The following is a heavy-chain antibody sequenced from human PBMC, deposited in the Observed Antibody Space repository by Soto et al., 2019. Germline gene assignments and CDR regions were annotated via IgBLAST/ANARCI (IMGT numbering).Heavy chain of an antibody. CDR2: INDDGSST. CDR3: TRGPRSTSTGTGAF. D-gene: IGHD1-1*01. Sequence: GVLRLSCAASGFTFSMYWMHWVRQVPGKGPEWVSRINDDGSSTNYADSVKGRFTISRDNAKNTLYLQMNDLRAEDTAVYYCTRGPRSTSTGTGAFWGQGTLVTVSS. CDR1: GFTFSMYW. V-gene: IGHV3-74*01. J-gene: IGHJ4*02.